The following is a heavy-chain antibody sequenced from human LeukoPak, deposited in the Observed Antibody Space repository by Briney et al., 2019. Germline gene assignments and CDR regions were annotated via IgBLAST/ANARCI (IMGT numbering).Heavy chain of an antibody. CDR3: ASEGY. CDR2: ISSSGSSI. V-gene: IGHV3-21*01. J-gene: IGHJ4*02. CDR1: GFTFSSYR. Sequence: GGSLRLSCTASGFTFSSYRMNWVRQAPGKGLEWVSAISSSGSSIYYADSVKGRFTISRDSAKSSQYLQMNSLRAEDTAVYYCASEGYWGQGTLVTVSS.